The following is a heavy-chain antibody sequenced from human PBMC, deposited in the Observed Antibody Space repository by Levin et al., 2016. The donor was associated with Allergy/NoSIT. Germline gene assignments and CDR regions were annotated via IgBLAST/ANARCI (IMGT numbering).Heavy chain of an antibody. CDR2: IYYTGST. J-gene: IGHJ4*02. D-gene: IGHD3-3*01. Sequence: SETLSLTCTVSGGSMNGFSWSWIRRPPGKGLEWIGFIYYTGSTNYNPSLKSRVTISLDTSNKEVSLEVRSVTAADTAVYYCARGDYDFWNNYPYAFDSWGQGKVVTVSS. CDR1: GGSMNGFS. V-gene: IGHV4-59*01. CDR3: ARGDYDFWNNYPYAFDS.